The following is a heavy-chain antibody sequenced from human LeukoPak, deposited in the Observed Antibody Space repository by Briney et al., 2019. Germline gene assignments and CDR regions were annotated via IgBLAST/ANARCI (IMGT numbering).Heavy chain of an antibody. CDR3: ARDTRELLGGYCFDY. J-gene: IGHJ4*02. Sequence: GASVKVSCKASGYTFMRYCIHWVRQAPGQGLEWMGMISPAGGSTTYAQNFQGRVTMTRDTSTSTIYMELSSLRSEDTAVYYCARDTRELLGGYCFDYWGQGTLVTVSS. CDR2: ISPAGGST. V-gene: IGHV1-46*01. CDR1: GYTFMRYC. D-gene: IGHD3-10*01.